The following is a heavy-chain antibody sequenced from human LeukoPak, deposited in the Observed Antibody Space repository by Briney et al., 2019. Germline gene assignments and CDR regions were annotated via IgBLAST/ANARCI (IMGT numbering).Heavy chain of an antibody. Sequence: SVKVSCKASGFTFSNSAIQWVRQARGQRLEWIGWIGVAGGNTNYAQTLQGRITITRDMSTSTAYMELTSLRSDDTAVYYCARPSTVTRWRYYYGMDVWGQGTTVTVSS. CDR3: ARPSTVTRWRYYYGMDV. V-gene: IGHV1-58*02. CDR1: GFTFSNSA. J-gene: IGHJ6*02. CDR2: IGVAGGNT. D-gene: IGHD4-17*01.